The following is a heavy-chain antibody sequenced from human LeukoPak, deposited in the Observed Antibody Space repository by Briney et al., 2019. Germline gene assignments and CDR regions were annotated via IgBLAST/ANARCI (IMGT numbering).Heavy chain of an antibody. Sequence: GGSLRLSCAASGFTFSSYAMSWVRQAPGEGLEWVSAISGSGGSTYYADSVKGRFTISRDNSKNTLYLQMNSLRAEDTAVYYCAKWGGFAAYCGGDCYSVDYWGQGTLVTVSS. CDR3: AKWGGFAAYCGGDCYSVDY. V-gene: IGHV3-23*01. CDR2: ISGSGGST. CDR1: GFTFSSYA. D-gene: IGHD2-21*02. J-gene: IGHJ4*02.